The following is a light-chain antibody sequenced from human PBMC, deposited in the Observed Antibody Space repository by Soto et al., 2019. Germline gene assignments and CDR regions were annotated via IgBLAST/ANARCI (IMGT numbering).Light chain of an antibody. J-gene: IGLJ1*01. V-gene: IGLV2-8*01. Sequence: QSVLTQPPSASGSPGQSVTISCTGTKNDIGVYDFVSWYQHHPGKAPRLIIYEVVQRPSGVPDRFSGSKSGNTASLAISGLTSEDEADYYCEAWDETLDGLYVFGTGTKVTVL. CDR2: EVV. CDR1: KNDIGVYDF. CDR3: EAWDETLDGLYV.